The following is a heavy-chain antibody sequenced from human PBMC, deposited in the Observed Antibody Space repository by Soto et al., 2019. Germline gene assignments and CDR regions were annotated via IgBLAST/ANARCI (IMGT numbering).Heavy chain of an antibody. D-gene: IGHD5-12*01. CDR3: ARQSGYGFSDY. V-gene: IGHV4-59*01. CDR2: IYYSGST. J-gene: IGHJ4*02. Sequence: SETLSLTCTVSGGSISSYYWSWIRQPPGKGLEWIGYIYYSGSTNYNPSLKSRVTISVDTSKNQFSLKLSSVTAADTAVYYCARQSGYGFSDYWGQGTLVTVSS. CDR1: GGSISSYY.